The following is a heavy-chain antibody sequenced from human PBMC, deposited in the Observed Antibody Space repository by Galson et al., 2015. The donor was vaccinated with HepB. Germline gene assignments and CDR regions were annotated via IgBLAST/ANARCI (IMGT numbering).Heavy chain of an antibody. CDR2: IDPSDSYT. J-gene: IGHJ3*02. V-gene: IGHV5-10-1*01. D-gene: IGHD3-22*01. Sequence: QSGAEVKKPGESLRISCKGSGYSFTSYWISWVRQMPGKGLEWMGRIDPSDSYTNYSPSFQGHVTISADKSISTAYLQWSSLKASDTAMYYCARLGVTYYYDSSGSHAFDIWGQGTMVTVSS. CDR1: GYSFTSYW. CDR3: ARLGVTYYYDSSGSHAFDI.